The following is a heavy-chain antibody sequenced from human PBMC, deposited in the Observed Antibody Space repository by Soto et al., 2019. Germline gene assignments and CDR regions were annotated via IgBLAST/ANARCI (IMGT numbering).Heavy chain of an antibody. CDR3: ARVGYHFWSGYTSYYMDF. V-gene: IGHV4-59*08. D-gene: IGHD3-3*01. CDR2: IFYSGST. CDR1: GGSIRSYS. Sequence: SETLSLTCTVSGGSIRSYSGSWIRQPPGKGLEWIGYIFYSGSTNYNPSLKSRVTISVDTSKNQFFLRLSSVTAADTAVYYCARVGYHFWSGYTSYYMDFWGKGTMVTVS. J-gene: IGHJ6*03.